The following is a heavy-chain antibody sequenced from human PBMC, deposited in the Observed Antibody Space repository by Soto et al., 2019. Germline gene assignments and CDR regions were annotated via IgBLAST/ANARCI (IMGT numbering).Heavy chain of an antibody. J-gene: IGHJ6*02. Sequence: GESLKISCKGSGYSFTSYWISWVRQMPGKGLEWMGRIDPSDSYTNYSPSFQGHVTISADKSISTAYLQWSSLKASDTAMYYCAVARYCSGGGCSYYYYGMDVWGQGTTVTVSS. CDR2: IDPSDSYT. CDR1: GYSFTSYW. D-gene: IGHD2-15*01. CDR3: AVARYCSGGGCSYYYYGMDV. V-gene: IGHV5-10-1*01.